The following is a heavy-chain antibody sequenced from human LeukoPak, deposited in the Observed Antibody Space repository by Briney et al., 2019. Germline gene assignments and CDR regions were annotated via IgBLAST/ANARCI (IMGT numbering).Heavy chain of an antibody. CDR2: ITTYNGNT. CDR1: GGTFSTYA. J-gene: IGHJ4*02. V-gene: IGHV1-18*01. CDR3: ARAHLGMADY. D-gene: IGHD1-14*01. Sequence: ASVKVSCKAFGGTFSTYAIHWVRQAPGQGLEWMGWITTYNGNTNYAQNLQGRVTMTTDTSTSTAYMELRSLRSDDTAVYYCARAHLGMADYWGQGTLVTVSS.